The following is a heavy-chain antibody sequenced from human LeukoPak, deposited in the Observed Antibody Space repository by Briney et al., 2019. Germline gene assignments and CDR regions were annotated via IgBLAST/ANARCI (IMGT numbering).Heavy chain of an antibody. V-gene: IGHV3-49*03. D-gene: IGHD2-2*02. CDR2: ICSNAYGGTT. CDR1: GFTFGDYA. J-gene: IGHJ4*02. Sequence: GGSLTLSCTASGFTFGDYAICWFRQPPGKGQERVGFICSNAYGGTTEYAASVKGRFTISRADNKSIAYLQMNSPKTENAAVYYCTRAGEYQLLYRNPYDYWGQGTLVTVSS. CDR3: TRAGEYQLLYRNPYDY.